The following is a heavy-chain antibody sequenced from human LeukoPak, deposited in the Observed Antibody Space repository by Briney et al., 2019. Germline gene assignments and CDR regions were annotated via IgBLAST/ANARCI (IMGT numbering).Heavy chain of an antibody. V-gene: IGHV3-23*01. J-gene: IGHJ4*02. D-gene: IGHD2-2*01. Sequence: AGGSLRLSCAASGFTFKNYAMSWVRQAPGKGLEWVSGISGSGGSTYYAASVKDRFTISRDNSKNTLYLQMNSLRAEDTAVYYCAKGSVSVVVPAVIPYYWGQGTLVTVSS. CDR3: AKGSVSVVVPAVIPYY. CDR1: GFTFKNYA. CDR2: ISGSGGST.